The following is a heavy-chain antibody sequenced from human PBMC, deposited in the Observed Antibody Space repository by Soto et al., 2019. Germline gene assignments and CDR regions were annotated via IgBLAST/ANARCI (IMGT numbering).Heavy chain of an antibody. CDR3: ARDSFAAYYYYGMDV. D-gene: IGHD6-25*01. Sequence: SETLSLTCTVSGGSISSGGYYWSWIRQHPGKGLEWIGYIYYSGSTYYNPSLKSRVTISVDTSKNQFSLKLSSVTAADTAVYYCARDSFAAYYYYGMDVWRQGTTVTVSS. V-gene: IGHV4-31*03. J-gene: IGHJ6*02. CDR1: GGSISSGGYY. CDR2: IYYSGST.